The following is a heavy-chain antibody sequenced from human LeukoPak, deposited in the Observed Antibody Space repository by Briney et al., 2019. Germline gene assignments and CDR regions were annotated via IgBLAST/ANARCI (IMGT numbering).Heavy chain of an antibody. Sequence: GGSLRLSCAASGFTFSSYEMNWVRQAPGKGLEWVSYISSSGSTIYYADSVKGRFTISRDNAKNSLYLQMNSLRAEDTAVYYCARDSRRLFLTASFDYWGQGTLVTVSS. CDR3: ARDSRRLFLTASFDY. CDR1: GFTFSSYE. V-gene: IGHV3-48*03. D-gene: IGHD3-22*01. CDR2: ISSSGSTI. J-gene: IGHJ4*02.